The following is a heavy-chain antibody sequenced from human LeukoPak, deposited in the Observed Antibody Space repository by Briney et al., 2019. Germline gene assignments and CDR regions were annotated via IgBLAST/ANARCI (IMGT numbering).Heavy chain of an antibody. CDR3: ARDRRYNYGSGSLDV. Sequence: ASVKVSCKASGYTFPSYGISWVRQAPGQGLEWMGWISAYNGNTNYAQKLQGRVTMTTDTSTSTAYMELRSLRSDDTAVYYCARDRRYNYGSGSLDVWGQGTTVTVSS. CDR2: ISAYNGNT. CDR1: GYTFPSYG. J-gene: IGHJ6*02. V-gene: IGHV1-18*01. D-gene: IGHD3-10*01.